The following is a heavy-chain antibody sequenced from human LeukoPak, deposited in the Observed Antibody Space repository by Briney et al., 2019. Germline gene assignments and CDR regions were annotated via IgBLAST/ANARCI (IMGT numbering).Heavy chain of an antibody. V-gene: IGHV1-8*01. CDR1: GYTFTTYD. J-gene: IGHJ5*02. Sequence: ASVKVSCKASGYTFTTYDINWVRQATGQALEWMGWMNPNSGNTGYAQKFQGRVTMTRNTSISTAYMELSSLRSEDTAVYYCARGRGSGHKENWSDPWGQGTLVTVSS. D-gene: IGHD6-19*01. CDR3: ARGRGSGHKENWSDP. CDR2: MNPNSGNT.